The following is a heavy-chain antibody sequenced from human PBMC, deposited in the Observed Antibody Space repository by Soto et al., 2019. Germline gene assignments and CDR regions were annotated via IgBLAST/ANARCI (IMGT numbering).Heavy chain of an antibody. D-gene: IGHD1-1*01. CDR3: ARLTEAVTTFAY. CDR1: GFALSPYW. V-gene: IGHV3-7*03. J-gene: IGHJ4*02. Sequence: VSLRLSCEASGFALSPYWMSWVRQAPGKGLEWVASINQDGSVKHYVDSVRGRFTISRDNAKNSLFLQMNSLSAEDTAVYYCARLTEAVTTFAYWGQGTRVTVSS. CDR2: INQDGSVK.